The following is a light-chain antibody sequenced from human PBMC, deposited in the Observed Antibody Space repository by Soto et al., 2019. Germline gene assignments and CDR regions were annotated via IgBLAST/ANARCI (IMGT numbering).Light chain of an antibody. J-gene: IGLJ1*01. CDR3: CSYAGTFTYV. CDR1: SSDVGGYNY. V-gene: IGLV2-11*01. CDR2: DVT. Sequence: HSVPTQPPSASGSPGQSVTISCTGTSSDVGGYNYVSWYQQHPGKAPKLMIYDVTERPSGVPDRFSGSKSGNTASLTISGLQAEYEADYYCCSYAGTFTYVFGTGTKVTVL.